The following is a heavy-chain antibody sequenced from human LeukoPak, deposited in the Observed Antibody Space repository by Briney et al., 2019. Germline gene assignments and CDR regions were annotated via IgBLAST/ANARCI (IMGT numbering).Heavy chain of an antibody. J-gene: IGHJ5*02. CDR2: ISGSGGST. CDR1: GFTFSSYA. V-gene: IGHV3-23*01. D-gene: IGHD6-13*01. Sequence: PGGSLRLSCAASGFTFSSYAMSWVRQAPGKGLEWASAISGSGGSTYYADSVKGRSTISRDNSKNTLYLQMNSLRAEDTAVYYCAKDRAAAGLGNWFDPWGQGTLVTVSS. CDR3: AKDRAAAGLGNWFDP.